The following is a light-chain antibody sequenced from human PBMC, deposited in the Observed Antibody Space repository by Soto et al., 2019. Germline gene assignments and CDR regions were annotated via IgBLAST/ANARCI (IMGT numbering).Light chain of an antibody. CDR1: QSVSSSY. CDR3: QQYGSSTWT. V-gene: IGKV3-20*01. J-gene: IGKJ1*01. CDR2: GAS. Sequence: EIVLTQSPGTLSLSPGERATLSCRASQSVSSSYLAWYQQKPGQAPRLLIYGASSRATGIPDRFSGSGSGTEFTRTISRLEPEDFAVYDCQQYGSSTWTFGQGTKVDIK.